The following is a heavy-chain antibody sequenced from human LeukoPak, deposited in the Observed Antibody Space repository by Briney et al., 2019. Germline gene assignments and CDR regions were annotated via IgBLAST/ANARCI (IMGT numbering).Heavy chain of an antibody. V-gene: IGHV1-46*01. Sequence: ASVKVSCKASGYTFTSYYMHWVRQAPGQGLEWMGIINPSGGSTSYAQKFQGRVTMTRDTSTSTVYMELSSLRSEDTAVYYCARDRGIVRATFYYYYYGMDVWGQGTSVTVSS. CDR2: INPSGGST. CDR3: ARDRGIVRATFYYYYYGMDV. D-gene: IGHD1-26*01. CDR1: GYTFTSYY. J-gene: IGHJ6*02.